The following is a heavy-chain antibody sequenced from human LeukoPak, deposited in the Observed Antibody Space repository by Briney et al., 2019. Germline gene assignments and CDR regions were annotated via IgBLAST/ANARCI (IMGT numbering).Heavy chain of an antibody. V-gene: IGHV4-34*01. CDR2: INHSGST. D-gene: IGHD3-10*01. CDR1: GGSFSGYY. Sequence: SETLSLTCAVYGGSFSGYYWSWICQPPGKGLEWIGEINHSGSTNYNPSLKSRVTISVDTSKNQFSLKLSSVTAADTAVYYCARGRGSLYGMDVWGQGTTVTVSS. J-gene: IGHJ6*02. CDR3: ARGRGSLYGMDV.